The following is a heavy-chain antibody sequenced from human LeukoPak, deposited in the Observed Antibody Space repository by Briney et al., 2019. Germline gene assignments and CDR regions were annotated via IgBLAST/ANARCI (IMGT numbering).Heavy chain of an antibody. V-gene: IGHV3-23*01. Sequence: GGSLRLSCVASGVTLSNYAMSWARQAPGKGLEWVSGISSSGSGGDTYYADSVKGRFTISRDNSKNTLYLQMNSLRAEDTAVYYCAARRGGLAYYYGMDVWGQGTTVTVSS. J-gene: IGHJ6*02. D-gene: IGHD3-10*01. CDR3: AARRGGLAYYYGMDV. CDR1: GVTLSNYA. CDR2: ISSSGSGGDT.